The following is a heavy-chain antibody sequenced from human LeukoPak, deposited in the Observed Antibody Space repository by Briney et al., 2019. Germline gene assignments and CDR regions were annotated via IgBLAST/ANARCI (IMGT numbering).Heavy chain of an antibody. CDR2: IKSKTDGGTT. CDR1: GFTFSNAW. CDR3: TTDGMTTVNEYNWFDP. Sequence: GGSLRLSCAASGFTFSNAWMSWVRQAPGKGLEWVGRIKSKTDGGTTDYAAPVKGRFTIPRDDSKNTLYLQMNSLKTEDTAVYYCTTDGMTTVNEYNWFDPWGQGTLVTVSS. D-gene: IGHD4-17*01. V-gene: IGHV3-15*01. J-gene: IGHJ5*02.